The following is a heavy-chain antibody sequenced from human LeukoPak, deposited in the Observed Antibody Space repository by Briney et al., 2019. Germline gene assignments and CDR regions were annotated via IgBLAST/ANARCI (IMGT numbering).Heavy chain of an antibody. Sequence: SETLSLTCTVSGGSISSYYWSWIRQPPGKGLEWIGYIYYSGSTNYNPSLKSRVTMSVDTSKNQFSLRLSSVTAADTAVYYCARGVALELITFDYWGQGTLVTVSS. CDR1: GGSISSYY. CDR2: IYYSGST. CDR3: ARGVALELITFDY. J-gene: IGHJ4*02. D-gene: IGHD1-7*01. V-gene: IGHV4-59*12.